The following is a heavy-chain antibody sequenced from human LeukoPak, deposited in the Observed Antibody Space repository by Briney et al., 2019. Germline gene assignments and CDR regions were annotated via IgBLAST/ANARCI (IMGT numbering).Heavy chain of an antibody. CDR2: IWYDGSNK. Sequence: GGSLRLSCAASGFTFSSYGMHWVRQAPGKGLEWVAVIWYDGSNKYYADSVKGRFTTSRDNSKNTLYLQMNSLRAEDTAVYYCAKDRSSNYYDSSGYPDYWGQGTLVTVSS. J-gene: IGHJ4*02. V-gene: IGHV3-30*02. D-gene: IGHD3-22*01. CDR1: GFTFSSYG. CDR3: AKDRSSNYYDSSGYPDY.